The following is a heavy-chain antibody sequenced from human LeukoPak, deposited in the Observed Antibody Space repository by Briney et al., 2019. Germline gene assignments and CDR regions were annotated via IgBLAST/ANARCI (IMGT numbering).Heavy chain of an antibody. D-gene: IGHD3-10*01. CDR3: ARVALVTMVRGVTVLMDV. Sequence: GASVKVSCKASGYTFTNYDINWVRQATGQGLEWMGWMNPNSGNTGYAQKLQGRVTMTTDTSTSTAYMELRSLRSDDTAVYYCARVALVTMVRGVTVLMDVWGKGTTVTISS. J-gene: IGHJ6*04. CDR1: GYTFTNYD. CDR2: MNPNSGNT. V-gene: IGHV1-8*02.